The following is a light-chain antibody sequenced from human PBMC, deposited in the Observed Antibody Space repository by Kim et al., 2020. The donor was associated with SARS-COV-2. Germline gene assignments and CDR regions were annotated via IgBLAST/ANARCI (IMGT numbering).Light chain of an antibody. J-gene: IGKJ1*01. CDR1: ESIDRH. Sequence: VARGNRAPLSCRASESIDRHLARDQQEPGPPPRPLIYDSSTRAPGVPDRFSGSGSGTDFSLTINSLQSEDVAVYYCQHYQQWPPWTFGRGTKLEI. CDR2: DSS. V-gene: IGKV3-15*01. CDR3: QHYQQWPPWT.